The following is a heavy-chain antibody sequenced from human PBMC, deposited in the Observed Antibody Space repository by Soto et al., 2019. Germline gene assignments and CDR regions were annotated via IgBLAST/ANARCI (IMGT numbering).Heavy chain of an antibody. D-gene: IGHD6-6*01. J-gene: IGHJ6*03. CDR1: GFTLSGYA. Sequence: EVQLAESGGGLAQPGGSLRLSCAASGFTLSGYAMDWVRQDHGKGLEYVSGISSNGVGTYYANSVQGRFTISRDNSKNTVDLQMGSLRPEDMAVYYGARRARPDFYAMDVWGKGTTVTVSS. V-gene: IGHV3-64*01. CDR2: ISSNGVGT. CDR3: ARRARPDFYAMDV.